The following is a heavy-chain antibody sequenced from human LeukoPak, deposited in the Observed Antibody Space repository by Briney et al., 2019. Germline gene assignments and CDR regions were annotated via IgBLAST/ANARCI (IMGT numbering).Heavy chain of an antibody. V-gene: IGHV4-30-4*08. CDR2: IYYSGST. CDR1: GGSISSYY. CDR3: ARVNPGMAAIDY. J-gene: IGHJ4*02. D-gene: IGHD2-15*01. Sequence: SETLSLTCTVSGGSISSYYWSWIRQPPGKGLEWIGYIYYSGSTYYNPSLKSRVTVSVDTSKNQFSLKLSSVTAADTAVYYCARVNPGMAAIDYWGQGTLVTVFS.